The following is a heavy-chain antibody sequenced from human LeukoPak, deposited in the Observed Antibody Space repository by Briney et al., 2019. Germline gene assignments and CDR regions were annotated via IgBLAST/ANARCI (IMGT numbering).Heavy chain of an antibody. CDR2: IYSGGGT. CDR3: ARVGGGYDSSLDY. Sequence: GGSLRLSCAASGFTVSSNYMSWVRQAPGTGLEWVSVIYSGGGTYYADSVKGRFTITRDNSKNTLYLQMNSLRAEDTAVYYCARVGGGYDSSLDYWGQGTLVTVSS. J-gene: IGHJ4*02. V-gene: IGHV3-53*01. CDR1: GFTVSSNY. D-gene: IGHD3-22*01.